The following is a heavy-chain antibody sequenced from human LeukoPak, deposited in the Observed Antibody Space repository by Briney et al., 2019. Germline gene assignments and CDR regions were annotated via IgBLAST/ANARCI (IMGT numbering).Heavy chain of an antibody. CDR3: TRENYVPDS. Sequence: GSLELSLVSSGLPFKQHWVGWVRPAPREGLEWVASISNGGYPTYYVDSVRGRFTISRDDARNSLFLQMNGLRADDTAVYYCTRENYVPDSWGQGTLVTVSS. CDR1: GLPFKQHW. J-gene: IGHJ4*02. CDR2: ISNGGYPT. D-gene: IGHD3-10*02. V-gene: IGHV3-7*03.